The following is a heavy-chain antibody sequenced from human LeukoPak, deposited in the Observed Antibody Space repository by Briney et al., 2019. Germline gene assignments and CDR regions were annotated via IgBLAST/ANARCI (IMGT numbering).Heavy chain of an antibody. Sequence: SGGSPRLSCAASGFAFSTNWMHWVRQAPGKGLEWVSAISGSGGSTYYADSVKGRFTISRDNSKNTLYLQMSSLRAEDTAVYYCAKTVSYYDFWSGYYTGHWGQGTLVIVSS. D-gene: IGHD3-3*01. CDR1: GFAFSTNW. CDR3: AKTVSYYDFWSGYYTGH. V-gene: IGHV3-23*01. CDR2: ISGSGGST. J-gene: IGHJ4*02.